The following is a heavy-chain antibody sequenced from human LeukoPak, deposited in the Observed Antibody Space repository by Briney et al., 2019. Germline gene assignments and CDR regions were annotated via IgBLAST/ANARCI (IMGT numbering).Heavy chain of an antibody. CDR3: ARGADYGDYFDY. CDR2: ISSSSSYT. Sequence: GGSLRLSCAASGFTFSDYYMSWIRQAPGKGLEWVSYISSSSSYTNYADSAKGRFTISRDNAKNSLYLQMNSLRAEDTAVYYCARGADYGDYFDYWGQGTLVTVSS. V-gene: IGHV3-11*06. D-gene: IGHD4-17*01. J-gene: IGHJ4*02. CDR1: GFTFSDYY.